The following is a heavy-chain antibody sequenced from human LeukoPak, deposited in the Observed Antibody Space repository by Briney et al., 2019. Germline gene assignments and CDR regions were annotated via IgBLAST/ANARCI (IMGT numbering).Heavy chain of an antibody. J-gene: IGHJ4*02. CDR3: ARVGYSSSWYNRFKYYFDY. CDR1: GGSISSSNW. CDR2: IYHSGST. Sequence: SETLSLTCAVSGGSISSSNWWSWVRQPPGKGLEWIGEIYHSGSTNYNPSLKSRVTISVDKSKNQFSLKLSSVTAADTAVYYCARVGYSSSWYNRFKYYFDYWGQGTLVTVSS. D-gene: IGHD6-13*01. V-gene: IGHV4-4*02.